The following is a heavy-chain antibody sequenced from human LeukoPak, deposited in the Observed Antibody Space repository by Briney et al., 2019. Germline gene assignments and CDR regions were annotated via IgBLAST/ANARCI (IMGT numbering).Heavy chain of an antibody. CDR2: ISKNGGTT. CDR3: RAAGTTERDY. D-gene: IGHD1-1*01. CDR1: GITFTNYA. J-gene: IGHJ4*02. V-gene: IGHV3-64D*06. Sequence: PGGSLRLSCSASGITFTNYAIHWVRQAPGKGLEYLSAISKNGGTTNYADSVKGRFTISRDNSMNTVYLQMSSLKPEDTAVYCCRAAGTTERDYWGQGTLVTVSS.